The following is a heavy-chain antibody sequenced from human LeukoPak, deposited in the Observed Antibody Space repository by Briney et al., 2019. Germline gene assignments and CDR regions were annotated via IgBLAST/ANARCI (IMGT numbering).Heavy chain of an antibody. CDR3: ARGTTRNY. V-gene: IGHV1-69*13. J-gene: IGHJ4*02. CDR2: IIPIFGTA. D-gene: IGHD4-11*01. Sequence: ASVKVSCKASGYTFTSYGISWVRQAPGQGLEWMGGIIPIFGTANYAQKFQGRVTITADESTSTAYMELSSLRSEDTAVYYCARGTTRNYWGQGTLVTVSS. CDR1: GYTFTSYG.